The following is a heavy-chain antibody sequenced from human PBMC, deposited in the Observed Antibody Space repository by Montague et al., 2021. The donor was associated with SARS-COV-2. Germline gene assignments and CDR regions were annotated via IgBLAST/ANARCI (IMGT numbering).Heavy chain of an antibody. CDR2: IYYSGST. V-gene: IGHV4-59*01. CDR3: ARLLRSCTNGVCRTYYYYAMDV. D-gene: IGHD2-8*01. CDR1: GGSISGYY. Sequence: SETLSLTCTVSGGSISGYYWSWIRQPPGKGLEWIGYIYYSGSTKYNPFLESRLTVSVDRSKNQVSLKLSSVTAADTAVYYCARLLRSCTNGVCRTYYYYAMDVGGQGTTVTVS. J-gene: IGHJ6*02.